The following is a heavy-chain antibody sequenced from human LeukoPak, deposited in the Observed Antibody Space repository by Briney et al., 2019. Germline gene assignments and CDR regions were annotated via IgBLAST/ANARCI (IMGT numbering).Heavy chain of an antibody. CDR3: AREKAYYYYGMDV. Sequence: GGSLRLSCAASGFTFSSCWMHWVRQAPGKGLVWVSRINSDGSSTSYADSVKGRFTISRDNAKNTLYLQMNSLRAEDTAVYYCAREKAYYYYGMDVWGQGTTVTVSS. CDR1: GFTFSSCW. J-gene: IGHJ6*02. CDR2: INSDGSST. V-gene: IGHV3-74*01.